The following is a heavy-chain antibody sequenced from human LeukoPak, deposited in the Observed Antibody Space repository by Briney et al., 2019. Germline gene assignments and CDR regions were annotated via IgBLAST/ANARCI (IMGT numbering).Heavy chain of an antibody. D-gene: IGHD3-10*01. J-gene: IGHJ6*03. CDR2: IYTSGST. V-gene: IGHV4-4*07. CDR3: AVHYYGSGSGYYYMDV. Sequence: PSETLSLTCTVSGGSISSYYWSWIRQPAGKGLEWIGRIYTSGSTNYNPSLKSRVTMSVDTSKNQFSLKLSSVTAADTAVYYCAVHYYGSGSGYYYMDVWGKGTTVTISS. CDR1: GGSISSYY.